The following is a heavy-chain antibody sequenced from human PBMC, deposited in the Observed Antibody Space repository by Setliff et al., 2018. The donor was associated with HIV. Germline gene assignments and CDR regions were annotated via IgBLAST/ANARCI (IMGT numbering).Heavy chain of an antibody. D-gene: IGHD2-21*02. Sequence: TLSLTCSVSGYSISSGYHWAWIRHPQGKGLEWIGSIYHSGSTYYNPSRKSRVTISVDTSKNQFSLKLNSLTAADTAVYYCARSYCAADCAHNSPRGMDVWGQGTTVTVSS. CDR3: ARSYCAADCAHNSPRGMDV. CDR2: IYHSGST. J-gene: IGHJ6*02. CDR1: GYSISSGYH. V-gene: IGHV4-38-2*01.